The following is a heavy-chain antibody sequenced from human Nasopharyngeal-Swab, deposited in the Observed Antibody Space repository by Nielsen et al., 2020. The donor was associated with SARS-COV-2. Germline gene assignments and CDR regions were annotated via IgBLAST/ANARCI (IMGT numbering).Heavy chain of an antibody. J-gene: IGHJ6*02. Sequence: WVRQAPGLGLEWMGGIIPIFGTANYAQKFQGRVTITADESTSTAYMELSSLRSEDTAVYYCARWGIVATGSYYYYGMDVWGQGTTVTVSS. CDR2: IIPIFGTA. CDR3: ARWGIVATGSYYYYGMDV. D-gene: IGHD5-12*01. V-gene: IGHV1-69*01.